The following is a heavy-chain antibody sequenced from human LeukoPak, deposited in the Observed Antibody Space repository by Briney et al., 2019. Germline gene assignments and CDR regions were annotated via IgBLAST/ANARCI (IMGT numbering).Heavy chain of an antibody. Sequence: SETLSLTCTVSGGSISSSSDYWGWIRQPPGKGLEWIGSIYYSGSTNYNPSLKSRVTISVDKSKNQFSLKLTSVTAADTALYYCATRNYYDSTGYYNYWGQGTLVTVSS. CDR2: IYYSGST. D-gene: IGHD3-22*01. V-gene: IGHV4-39*07. CDR3: ATRNYYDSTGYYNY. CDR1: GGSISSSSDY. J-gene: IGHJ4*02.